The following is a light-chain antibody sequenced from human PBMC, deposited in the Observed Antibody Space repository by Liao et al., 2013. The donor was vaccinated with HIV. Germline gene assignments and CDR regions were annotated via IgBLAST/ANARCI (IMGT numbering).Light chain of an antibody. CDR2: EDS. J-gene: IGLJ3*02. CDR3: QAWDSTTAV. V-gene: IGLV3-1*01. Sequence: SYELTQPPSVSVAPGQTATITCGGHSIGSKSVHWYQQKPGQAPVLVIHEDSKRPSGIPERFSGSNSGNTATLTISETQALDEADYYCQAWDSTTAVFGGGTKLTVL. CDR1: SIGSKS.